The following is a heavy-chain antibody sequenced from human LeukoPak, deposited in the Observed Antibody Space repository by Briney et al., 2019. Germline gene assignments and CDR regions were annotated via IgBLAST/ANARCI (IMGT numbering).Heavy chain of an antibody. Sequence: SETLSLTCAVSGVSFDDYYWSWVRQPPGKGLEWIGEINHSGYTNDSPSLKSRVTISIDTSRKQFSLNLRSVTVADTAVYYCTRMTTGHDYWGQGTLVTVS. CDR2: INHSGYT. V-gene: IGHV4-34*01. CDR3: TRMTTGHDY. CDR1: GVSFDDYY. D-gene: IGHD4-17*01. J-gene: IGHJ4*02.